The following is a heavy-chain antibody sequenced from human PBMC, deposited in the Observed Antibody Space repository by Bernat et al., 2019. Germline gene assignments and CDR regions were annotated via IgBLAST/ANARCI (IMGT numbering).Heavy chain of an antibody. CDR3: ARLSDDFWSGYYHFDP. CDR1: GYSFTSYW. J-gene: IGHJ5*02. V-gene: IGHV5-10-1*03. Sequence: EVQLVQSGAEVKKPGESLRISCKGSGYSFTSYWISWVRQMPGKGLEWMGRIDPSDSYTNYSPSFQGHVTISADESISTAYLQWSSLKASDTAMYYCARLSDDFWSGYYHFDPWGQGTLVTVSS. CDR2: IDPSDSYT. D-gene: IGHD3-3*01.